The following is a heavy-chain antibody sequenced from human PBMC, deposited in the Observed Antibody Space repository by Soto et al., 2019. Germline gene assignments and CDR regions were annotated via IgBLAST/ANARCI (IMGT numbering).Heavy chain of an antibody. J-gene: IGHJ5*02. CDR1: GYTLTELS. CDR3: ARAWGYCSGGSCYTNWFDP. V-gene: IGHV1-24*01. CDR2: FDPEDGET. Sequence: ASVKVSCKVSGYTLTELSMHWVRQAPGKGLEWMGGFDPEDGETIYAQKFQGRVTMTEDTSTDTAYMELSSLRSEDTAVYYCARAWGYCSGGSCYTNWFDPWGQGTLVTVSS. D-gene: IGHD2-15*01.